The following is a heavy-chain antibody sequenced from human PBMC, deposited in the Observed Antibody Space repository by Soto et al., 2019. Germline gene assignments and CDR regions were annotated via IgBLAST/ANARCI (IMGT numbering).Heavy chain of an antibody. Sequence: QVQLVQSGAEVKKPGASVKVSCKASGYTFTSYGISGVRQAPGHGLEWMGWISAYNGNTTYAQKLQGRVTMTTDTATSTAYMERRSLRSDDTAVYYCARIYVQAGSTKNWFDPWGQGTLVTVSS. J-gene: IGHJ5*02. CDR1: GYTFTSYG. D-gene: IGHD6-19*01. CDR2: ISAYNGNT. V-gene: IGHV1-18*04. CDR3: ARIYVQAGSTKNWFDP.